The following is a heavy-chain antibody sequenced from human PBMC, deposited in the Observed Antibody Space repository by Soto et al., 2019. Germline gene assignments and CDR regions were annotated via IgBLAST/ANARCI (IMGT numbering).Heavy chain of an antibody. V-gene: IGHV3-7*01. CDR1: GFSFSRFW. J-gene: IGHJ6*02. CDR3: ARVPGGGLDV. D-gene: IGHD2-2*01. CDR2: IKEDESEK. Sequence: EVQLAESGGGLVQPGGSLRLSCAASGFSFSRFWMSWVRQAPGEGLEWVARIKEDESEKYYVDSVKGRFTISRDNAKNSLYLQMNSLRAEDTAVYYCARVPGGGLDVWGQGTTVIVSS.